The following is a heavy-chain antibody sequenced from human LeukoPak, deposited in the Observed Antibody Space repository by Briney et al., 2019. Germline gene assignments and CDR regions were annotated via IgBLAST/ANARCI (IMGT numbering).Heavy chain of an antibody. J-gene: IGHJ6*03. D-gene: IGHD3-10*01. V-gene: IGHV3-64*01. CDR2: IISNGGST. CDR1: GFTFSSYA. Sequence: GSLRLSCAASGFTFSSYAMHWVRPAPGKGLEYVSAIISNGGSTYYANSVKGRFTISRDNSKNTLYLQMGSLRAEDMAVYYCATSSGVTMVRGGSLGNYYYYMDVWGKGTTVTVSS. CDR3: ATSSGVTMVRGGSLGNYYYYMDV.